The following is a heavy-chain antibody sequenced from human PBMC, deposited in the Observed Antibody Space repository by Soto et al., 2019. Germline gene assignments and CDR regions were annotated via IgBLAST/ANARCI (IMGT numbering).Heavy chain of an antibody. Sequence: SETLSLTCAVSGGSIISGGYSWIWIRQPPGKGLEWIGYIYHSGSTYYNPSLKSRVTISVDRSKNQFSLKLSSVTAADTAVYYCARGADYYDSSGYLDYWGQGTLVTVSS. CDR1: GGSIISGGYS. D-gene: IGHD3-22*01. CDR2: IYHSGST. V-gene: IGHV4-30-2*01. J-gene: IGHJ4*02. CDR3: ARGADYYDSSGYLDY.